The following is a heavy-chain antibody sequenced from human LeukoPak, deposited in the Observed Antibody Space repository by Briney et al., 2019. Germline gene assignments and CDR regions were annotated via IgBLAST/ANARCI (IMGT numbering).Heavy chain of an antibody. CDR3: ARVSWSLAFDI. CDR2: ISASGHST. CDR1: GFTFSNYI. V-gene: IGHV3-23*01. J-gene: IGHJ3*02. D-gene: IGHD6-13*01. Sequence: GGSLRLSCAASGFTFSNYILSWVRQTPGKGLEWVSTISASGHSTYYTDSVKGRFTISRDNSKNTLYLQMNSLRAEDTAVYYCARVSWSLAFDIWGQGTMVTVSS.